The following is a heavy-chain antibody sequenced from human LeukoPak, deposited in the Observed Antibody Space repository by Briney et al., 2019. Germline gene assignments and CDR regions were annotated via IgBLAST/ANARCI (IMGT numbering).Heavy chain of an antibody. J-gene: IGHJ6*02. D-gene: IGHD3-9*01. Sequence: SETLSLTCTVSGVSISSYYWSWIRQPPGKGLEWIGYIYYSGSTNYNPSLKSRVTISVDTSKNQFSLKLSSVTAADTAVYYCARGTQISYDILTGARYYYYGMDVWGQGTTVTVSS. CDR1: GVSISSYY. CDR3: ARGTQISYDILTGARYYYYGMDV. V-gene: IGHV4-59*01. CDR2: IYYSGST.